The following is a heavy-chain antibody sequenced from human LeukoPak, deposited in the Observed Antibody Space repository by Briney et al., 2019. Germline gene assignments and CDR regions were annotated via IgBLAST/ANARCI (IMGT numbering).Heavy chain of an antibody. CDR2: ISAYNGNT. V-gene: IGHV1-18*01. CDR1: GYTFTSYG. Sequence: ASVKVSCKASGYTFTSYGISWVRQAPGQGLEWMGWISAYNGNTNYAQKLQGRVTMTTDTSTSTAYMELRSQRSDDTAVYYCARGYCSSTSCYISNWFDPWGQGTLVTVSS. CDR3: ARGYCSSTSCYISNWFDP. J-gene: IGHJ5*02. D-gene: IGHD2-2*02.